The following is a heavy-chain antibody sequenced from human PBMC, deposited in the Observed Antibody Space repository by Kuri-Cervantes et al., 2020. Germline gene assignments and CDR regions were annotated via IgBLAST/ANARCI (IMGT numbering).Heavy chain of an antibody. J-gene: IGHJ4*02. CDR2: ITGRGDDT. CDR3: ARAPDYGGNSGNAY. D-gene: IGHD4-23*01. Sequence: GGSLRLSCTVSGGSISSYYWSWIRQPPGKGLEWVSGITGRGDDTYSANSVKGRFTISRDNSKNTLYLQMNSLRAEDTAVYYCARAPDYGGNSGNAYWGRGTLVTVSS. V-gene: IGHV3-53*01. CDR1: GGSISSYY.